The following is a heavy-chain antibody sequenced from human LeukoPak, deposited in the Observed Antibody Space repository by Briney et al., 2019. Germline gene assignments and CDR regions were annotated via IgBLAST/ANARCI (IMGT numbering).Heavy chain of an antibody. CDR1: GFTFSTDV. CDR3: AKVSGRIQIWPQPFGDGMDV. D-gene: IGHD3-10*01. CDR2: ISGSGGNT. Sequence: GGSLRLSCAASGFTFSTDVMSWVRQAPGRGLECVSAISGSGGNTYYADSVKGRFTISRDNSKNMLYLQMNSLRAEDTAVYYCAKVSGRIQIWPQPFGDGMDVWGQGTTVTVSS. J-gene: IGHJ6*02. V-gene: IGHV3-23*01.